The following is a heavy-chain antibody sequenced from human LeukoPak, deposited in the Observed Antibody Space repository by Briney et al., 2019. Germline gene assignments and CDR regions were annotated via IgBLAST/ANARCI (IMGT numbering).Heavy chain of an antibody. V-gene: IGHV1-18*01. Sequence: ASVKASCKASGYTFTSYGISWVRQAPGQGLEWMGWISAYNGNTNYAQKLQGRVTMTRDTSISTAYMELSRLRSDDTAVYYCARDVVNTLDYWGQGTLVTVSS. J-gene: IGHJ4*02. CDR1: GYTFTSYG. CDR3: ARDVVNTLDY. D-gene: IGHD2-15*01. CDR2: ISAYNGNT.